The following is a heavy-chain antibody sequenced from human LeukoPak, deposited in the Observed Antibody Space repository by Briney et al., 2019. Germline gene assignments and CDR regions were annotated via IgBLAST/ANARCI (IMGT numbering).Heavy chain of an antibody. CDR2: MYYSGST. D-gene: IGHD3-22*01. CDR1: GGSISSHY. Sequence: SETLSLTCTVSGGSISSHYWSWIRQPPGKGLEWIGNMYYSGSTNYNPSLKSRVTISVDTSKNQFSLKLSSVTAADTAVYYCARDVLGYYDSSGYYDYWGQGTLVTVSS. CDR3: ARDVLGYYDSSGYYDY. V-gene: IGHV4-59*11. J-gene: IGHJ4*02.